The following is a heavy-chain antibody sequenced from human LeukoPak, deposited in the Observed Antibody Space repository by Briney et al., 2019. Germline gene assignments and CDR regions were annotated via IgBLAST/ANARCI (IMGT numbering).Heavy chain of an antibody. CDR1: GFTFSSYA. CDR3: AKATPSYTAMVEYYFDY. V-gene: IGHV3-23*01. J-gene: IGHJ4*02. Sequence: PGGSLRLSRAASGFTFSSYAMSWVRQAPGKGLEWVSAISGSGGSTYYADSVKGRFTISRDNSKNTLYLQMNSLRAEDTAVYYCAKATPSYTAMVEYYFDYWGQGTLVTVSS. CDR2: ISGSGGST. D-gene: IGHD5-18*01.